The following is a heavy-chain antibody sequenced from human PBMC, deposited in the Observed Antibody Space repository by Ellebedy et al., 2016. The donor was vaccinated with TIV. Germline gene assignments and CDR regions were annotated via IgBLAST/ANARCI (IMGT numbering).Heavy chain of an antibody. V-gene: IGHV3-21*01. J-gene: IGHJ4*02. Sequence: GESLKISCAVSGFTFSSYSMNWVRQAPGKGLEWVSSISDSSIYKYYADSVKGRFTISRDNAKNSLFLQMNSLRAEDTALYYCARRLWSGYFTAGCWGQGTLVTVSS. CDR1: GFTFSSYS. CDR2: ISDSSIYK. CDR3: ARRLWSGYFTAGC. D-gene: IGHD3-3*01.